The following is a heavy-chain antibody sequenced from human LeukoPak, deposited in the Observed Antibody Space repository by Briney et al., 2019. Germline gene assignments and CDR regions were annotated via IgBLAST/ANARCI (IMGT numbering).Heavy chain of an antibody. V-gene: IGHV4-39*07. J-gene: IGHJ6*03. D-gene: IGHD3-10*01. CDR3: AREPLMGRNYYYYYYMDV. CDR2: IYSNGDT. CDR1: GGSIRSRTYF. Sequence: SETLSLTCSVSGGSIRSRTYFWGWIRQPPGKGLEWIGSIYSNGDTYYNPSLKSRVTISVDTSKNQFSLKLSSVTAADTAVYYCAREPLMGRNYYYYYYMDVWGKGTTVTISS.